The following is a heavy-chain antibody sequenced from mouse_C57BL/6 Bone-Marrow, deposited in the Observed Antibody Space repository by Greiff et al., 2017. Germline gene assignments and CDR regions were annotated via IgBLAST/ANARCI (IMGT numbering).Heavy chain of an antibody. CDR2: IYPRSGNT. D-gene: IGHD1-1*01. V-gene: IGHV1-81*01. CDR1: GYTFTSYG. J-gene: IGHJ3*01. CDR3: ARRATVVATRAWFAY. Sequence: QVQLQQSGAELARPGASVKLSCKASGYTFTSYGISWVKQRTGQGLEWIGEIYPRSGNTYYNEKFKGKATLTPDKSSSTAYMELRSLTSEDSAVYFCARRATVVATRAWFAYWGQGTLVTVSA.